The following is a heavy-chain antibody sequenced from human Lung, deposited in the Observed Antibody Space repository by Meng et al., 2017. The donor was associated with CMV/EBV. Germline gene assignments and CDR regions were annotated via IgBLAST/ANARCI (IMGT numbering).Heavy chain of an antibody. CDR3: AREDYGSGSLSD. Sequence: GGSLRLSCAASAFTFSSYEMNWVRQAPGKGLEWVSYITSFGSTIHYADSVKGRFTISRDNAKNLLFLQMNSLRAEDTGVYYCAREDYGSGSLSDWGQGTXVTVYS. D-gene: IGHD3-10*01. CDR2: ITSFGSTI. CDR1: AFTFSSYE. V-gene: IGHV3-48*03. J-gene: IGHJ4*02.